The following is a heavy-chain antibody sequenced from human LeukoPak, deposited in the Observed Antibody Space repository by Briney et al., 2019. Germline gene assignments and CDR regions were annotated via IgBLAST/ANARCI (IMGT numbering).Heavy chain of an antibody. D-gene: IGHD6-13*01. V-gene: IGHV1-46*01. CDR1: GYTFTSYY. CDR2: INPSGGST. Sequence: ASVKVSCKASGYTFTSYYMHWVRQAPGQGLEWMGIINPSGGSTSYAQKFQGRVTITRDTSTSTVYMELSSLRSEDTAVYYCARVGYSSSWQTPNSWFDPWGQGTLVTVSS. J-gene: IGHJ5*02. CDR3: ARVGYSSSWQTPNSWFDP.